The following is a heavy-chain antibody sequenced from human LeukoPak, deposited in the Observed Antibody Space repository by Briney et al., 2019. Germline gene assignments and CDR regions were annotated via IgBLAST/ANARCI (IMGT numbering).Heavy chain of an antibody. CDR1: GYTFNNYG. CDR2: ISPYNGNT. V-gene: IGHV1-18*01. CDR3: ARQSYFDGRGDDAFDI. J-gene: IGHJ3*02. Sequence: ASVKVSCKASGYTFNNYGISWVRQVPAQGLEWMGCISPYNGNTKFAQKFQGRVTVTTETSTSTAYMELRSLRSDDTAVYYCARQSYFDGRGDDAFDIWGQGTMVTVSS. D-gene: IGHD2-15*01.